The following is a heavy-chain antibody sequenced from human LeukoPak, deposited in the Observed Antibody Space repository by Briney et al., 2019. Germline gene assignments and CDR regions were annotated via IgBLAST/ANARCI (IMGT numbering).Heavy chain of an antibody. CDR3: ARGGRLLK. CDR1: GGSFGGYY. D-gene: IGHD3-22*01. CDR2: INHSGST. Sequence: SETLSLTCAVYGGSFGGYYWSWIRQPPGKGLEWIGEINHSGSTNYNPSLKSRVTISVDTSKNQFSLKLSSVTAADTAVYYCARGGRLLKWGQGTLVTVSS. V-gene: IGHV4-34*01. J-gene: IGHJ4*02.